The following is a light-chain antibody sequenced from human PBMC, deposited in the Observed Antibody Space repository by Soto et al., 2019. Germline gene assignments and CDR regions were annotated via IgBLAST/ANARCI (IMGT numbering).Light chain of an antibody. J-gene: IGKJ4*01. CDR1: QGIRND. Sequence: IQMTQSPSSLSASVGDRVTITCRASQGIRNDLGWYQQKPGKAPKLLIDAASSLQSGVPSRFSGSGSGTDFNLTISSLQTEDFATYYCLQDYNYPLTFGGGTKVDIK. CDR2: AAS. CDR3: LQDYNYPLT. V-gene: IGKV1-6*01.